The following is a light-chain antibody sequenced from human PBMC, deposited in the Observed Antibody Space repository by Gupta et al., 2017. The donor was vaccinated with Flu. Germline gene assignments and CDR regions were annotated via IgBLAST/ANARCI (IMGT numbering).Light chain of an antibody. Sequence: PSSMSASVGDRVAVTCRASQGIRNDLGSYQQKPGKAPKLLLYAASSFLSGVPSTFSGSGSGTDFTLTIISLQPQDFATYYCRQEYSYRITFGHGTKVDIK. CDR3: RQEYSYRIT. CDR2: AAS. CDR1: QGIRND. J-gene: IGKJ3*01. V-gene: IGKV1-6*01.